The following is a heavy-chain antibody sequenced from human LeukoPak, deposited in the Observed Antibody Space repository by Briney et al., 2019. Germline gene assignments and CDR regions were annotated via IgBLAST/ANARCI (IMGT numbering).Heavy chain of an antibody. CDR1: GFTFSSYA. Sequence: GGSLRLSCAASGFTFSSYAMSWVRQAPGKGLEWVSAISGSGGSTYYADSVKGRFTISRDNSKNTLYLQMNSLRAEDTAVYYCARDPEYCSSTSCYRRIYYYYMDVWGKGTTVTVSS. CDR2: ISGSGGST. CDR3: ARDPEYCSSTSCYRRIYYYYMDV. V-gene: IGHV3-23*01. D-gene: IGHD2-2*02. J-gene: IGHJ6*03.